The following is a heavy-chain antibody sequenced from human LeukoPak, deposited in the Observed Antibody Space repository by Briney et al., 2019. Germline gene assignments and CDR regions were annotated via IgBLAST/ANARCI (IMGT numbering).Heavy chain of an antibody. Sequence: PSETLSLTCRVSGCSLTSYYWSWIRQPPGKGLEWVGYIYYSGRTNYNPSLKSRGTIAVDKTKNQFSLNLSSVTAADTAMYYCSRGGIAAAALVPVDYWGQGTLVTVSS. CDR2: IYYSGRT. D-gene: IGHD6-13*01. J-gene: IGHJ4*02. V-gene: IGHV4-59*01. CDR3: SRGGIAAAALVPVDY. CDR1: GCSLTSYY.